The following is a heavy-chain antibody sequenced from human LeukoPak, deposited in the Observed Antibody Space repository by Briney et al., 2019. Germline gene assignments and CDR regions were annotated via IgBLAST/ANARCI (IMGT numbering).Heavy chain of an antibody. D-gene: IGHD2-2*01. Sequence: SVKVSCKASGGTFSSYAISWVRQAPGQGLEWMGGIIPIFGTANYAQKFQGRVTITTDESTSTAYMELSSLRSEDTAVYYCARAGSPVLGYCSSTSCSPTRLYNWFDPWGQGTLVTVSS. CDR1: GGTFSSYA. J-gene: IGHJ5*02. CDR2: IIPIFGTA. V-gene: IGHV1-69*05. CDR3: ARAGSPVLGYCSSTSCSPTRLYNWFDP.